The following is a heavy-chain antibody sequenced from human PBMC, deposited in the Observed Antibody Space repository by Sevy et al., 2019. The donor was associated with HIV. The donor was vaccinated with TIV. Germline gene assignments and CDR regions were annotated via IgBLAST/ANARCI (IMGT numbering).Heavy chain of an antibody. CDR2: ILYDGSKK. J-gene: IGHJ6*02. CDR3: ARGLAALPGYYYGMDV. V-gene: IGHV3-30*03. CDR1: GFPFSSYA. D-gene: IGHD6-6*01. Sequence: GGSLRLSCATSGFPFSSYAMSWVRQAPGKGLEWVAVILYDGSKKYYADSVKGRFTISRDNSKNTFYLQMSSLTSEDTAVYYCARGLAALPGYYYGMDVWGQGTAVTVSS.